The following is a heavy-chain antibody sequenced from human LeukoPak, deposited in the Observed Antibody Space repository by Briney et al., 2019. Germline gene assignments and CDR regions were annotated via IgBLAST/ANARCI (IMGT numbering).Heavy chain of an antibody. V-gene: IGHV4-39*07. J-gene: IGHJ5*02. D-gene: IGHD3-3*02. CDR1: GGSISSSSYY. CDR3: ARIAHFWSGYRPAGWFDP. CDR2: IYYSGST. Sequence: SEALSLTCTVSGGSISSSSYYWGWIRQPPGKGLEWIGSIYYSGSTYYNPSLKSRVTISVDTSKNQFSLKLSSVTAADTAVYYCARIAHFWSGYRPAGWFDPWGQGTLVTVSS.